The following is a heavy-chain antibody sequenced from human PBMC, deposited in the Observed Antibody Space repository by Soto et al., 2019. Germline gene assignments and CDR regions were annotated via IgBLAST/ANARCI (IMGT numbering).Heavy chain of an antibody. D-gene: IGHD3-10*01. Sequence: GPAQTLSCAPPGCNYSRSPMTWVHQKTGKGLEWVSAISGSGGSTYYADSVKGRFTISRDNSKNTLYLQMNSLRAEDTAVYYCAKDLHYYGSVSYYKSALDIWGQGSMVTGSS. CDR2: ISGSGGST. CDR3: AKDLHYYGSVSYYKSALDI. J-gene: IGHJ3*02. V-gene: IGHV3-23*01. CDR1: GCNYSRSP.